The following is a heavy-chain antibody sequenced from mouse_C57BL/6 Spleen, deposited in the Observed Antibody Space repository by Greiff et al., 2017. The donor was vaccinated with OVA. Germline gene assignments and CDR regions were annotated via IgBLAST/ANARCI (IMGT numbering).Heavy chain of an antibody. J-gene: IGHJ4*01. CDR2: INYDGSST. V-gene: IGHV5-16*01. Sequence: EVKVVESEGGLVQPGSSMKLSCTASGFTFSDYYMAWVRQVPEKGLEWVANINYDGSSTYYLDSLKSRFIISRDNAKNILYLQMSSLKSEDTATYYCARDDGNGYYAMDYWGQGTSVTVSS. CDR1: GFTFSDYY. CDR3: ARDDGNGYYAMDY.